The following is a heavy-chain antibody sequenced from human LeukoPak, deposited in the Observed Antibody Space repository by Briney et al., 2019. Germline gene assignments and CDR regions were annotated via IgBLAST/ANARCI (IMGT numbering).Heavy chain of an antibody. V-gene: IGHV3-53*01. CDR3: ARSSRSSWYSFGY. D-gene: IGHD6-13*01. Sequence: GGSLRLSCAASGFTVSSNYMSWVRQAPGKGLEWVSVIYSGGSKYYADSVKGRFTISRDNSKHTLYLQMNSLRAEDTAVYYCARSSRSSWYSFGYWGQGTLVTVSS. CDR1: GFTVSSNY. J-gene: IGHJ4*02. CDR2: IYSGGSK.